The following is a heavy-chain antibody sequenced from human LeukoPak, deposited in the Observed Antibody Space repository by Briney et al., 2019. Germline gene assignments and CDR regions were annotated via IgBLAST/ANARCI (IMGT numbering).Heavy chain of an antibody. CDR1: GGTFSSYA. V-gene: IGHV1-69*13. Sequence: ASVKVSCKASGGTFSSYAISWVRQAPGQGLEWMGGLIPIFGTANYAQKFQGRVTITADESTSTAYMELSSLRSEDTAVYYCARIATYCGGGCYYYYGMDVWGQGTTVTVSS. D-gene: IGHD2-21*02. J-gene: IGHJ6*02. CDR3: ARIATYCGGGCYYYYGMDV. CDR2: LIPIFGTA.